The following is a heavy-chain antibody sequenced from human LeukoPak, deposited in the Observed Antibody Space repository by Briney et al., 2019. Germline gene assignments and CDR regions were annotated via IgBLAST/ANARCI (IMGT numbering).Heavy chain of an antibody. CDR3: ARGGATRYCTNGVCHYFDY. Sequence: GGSLRLSCAASGFTVSNNYMSWVRQAPGKGLEWISVIFSGGSTNYADSVKGRLTISRDNSKNTLYLQMNSLRAEDTAVYYCARGGATRYCTNGVCHYFDYWGQGTLVTVSP. V-gene: IGHV3-66*01. CDR2: IFSGGST. CDR1: GFTVSNNY. D-gene: IGHD2-8*01. J-gene: IGHJ4*02.